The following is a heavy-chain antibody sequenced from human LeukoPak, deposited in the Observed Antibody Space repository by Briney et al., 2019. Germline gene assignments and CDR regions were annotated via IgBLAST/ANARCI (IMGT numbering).Heavy chain of an antibody. D-gene: IGHD3-10*01. Sequence: GGSLTLSCPASGFTLDDYTMHWVRQAPGKGLEWVSLIRWDGGSTYYADSVKGRSTISRDNSKNSLYLQMNSLRTEDTALYYCAKDIWAMVRGVIMGFDYWGQGTLVTVSS. CDR1: GFTLDDYT. J-gene: IGHJ4*02. CDR2: IRWDGGST. CDR3: AKDIWAMVRGVIMGFDY. V-gene: IGHV3-43*01.